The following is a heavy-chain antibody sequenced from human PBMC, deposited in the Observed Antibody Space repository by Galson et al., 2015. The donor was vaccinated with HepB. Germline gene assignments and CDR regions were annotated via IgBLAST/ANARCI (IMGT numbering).Heavy chain of an antibody. CDR1: RFTFTRYG. D-gene: IGHD2-21*01. J-gene: IGHJ6*02. V-gene: IGHV3-30*18. CDR3: AKDSIASSGAGWGMDV. Sequence: SLRLSCAASRFTFTRYGMHWVRQAPGKGLEWLAFISNDGSVKHNANSVKGRFTTPRDNSRNTLYLQMSSLRPEDTAVYYCAKDSIASSGAGWGMDVWGQGTTVTVSS. CDR2: ISNDGSVK.